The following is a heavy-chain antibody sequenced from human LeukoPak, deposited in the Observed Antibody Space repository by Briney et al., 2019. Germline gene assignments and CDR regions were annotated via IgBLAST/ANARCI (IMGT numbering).Heavy chain of an antibody. V-gene: IGHV3-21*01. D-gene: IGHD1-14*01. Sequence: PGGSLRLSCAASGFTFSSYSMNWVRQAPGKGLEWVSSISSSSSYIYCADSVKGRFTISRDNAKNSLYLQMNSLRDEDTAVYYCARVDWRNIDYWGQGTLVTVSS. J-gene: IGHJ4*02. CDR1: GFTFSSYS. CDR2: ISSSSSYI. CDR3: ARVDWRNIDY.